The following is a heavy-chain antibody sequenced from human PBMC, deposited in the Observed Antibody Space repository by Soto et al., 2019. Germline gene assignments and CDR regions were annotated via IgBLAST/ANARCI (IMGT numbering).Heavy chain of an antibody. CDR1: GFTFSSYD. CDR3: ARAIGPTLFDY. Sequence: SLRLSCSASGFTFSSYDMHWVRQGPGKGLEWVSAIGTAGDTNYAGSVKGRFTISRENAKNSLYLQMNSLRAGDTAIYFCARAIGPTLFDYWGQGTLVTVSS. D-gene: IGHD3-22*01. V-gene: IGHV3-13*04. CDR2: IGTAGDT. J-gene: IGHJ4*02.